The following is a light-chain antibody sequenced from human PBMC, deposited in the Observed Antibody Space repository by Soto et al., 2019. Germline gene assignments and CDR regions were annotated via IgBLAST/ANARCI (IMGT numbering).Light chain of an antibody. V-gene: IGKV1-9*01. CDR3: QQYNEYSWT. Sequence: DIQLTQSPSFLSASVGDRVTITCRASQGISSYLAWYQKKPGKAPKLLMYAASTLQSGVPSRFSGSGSGTEFTLTISSLQPDDVATYYCQQYNEYSWTFGQGTKVDI. J-gene: IGKJ1*01. CDR1: QGISSY. CDR2: AAS.